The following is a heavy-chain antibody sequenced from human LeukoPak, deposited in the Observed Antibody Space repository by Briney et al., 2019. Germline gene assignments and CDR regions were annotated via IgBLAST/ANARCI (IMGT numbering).Heavy chain of an antibody. D-gene: IGHD3-10*01. Sequence: GRPLRLSCAASGFTFSSYGMHWVRQAPGKGLEWVAVISYDGSNKYYADSVKGRFTISRDNSKNTLYLQMNSLRAEDTAVYYCAKPRETYSYGSVVYWGQGTLVTVSS. CDR3: AKPRETYSYGSVVY. CDR1: GFTFSSYG. CDR2: ISYDGSNK. J-gene: IGHJ4*02. V-gene: IGHV3-30*18.